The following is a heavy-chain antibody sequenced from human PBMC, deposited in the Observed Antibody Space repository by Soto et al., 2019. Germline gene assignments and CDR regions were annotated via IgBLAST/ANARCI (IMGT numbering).Heavy chain of an antibody. V-gene: IGHV4-59*01. CDR2: IYYSGST. D-gene: IGHD4-17*01. Sequence: QVQLQESGPGLVKPSETLSLTCTVSGGFISSYYWSWIRQPPGKGLEWIGYIYYSGSTNYNPSLKSRVTISVDTSKNQFSLKLSSVTAADTAVYYWARGSDYGDYVFGMDVWGQGTTVTVSS. J-gene: IGHJ6*02. CDR3: ARGSDYGDYVFGMDV. CDR1: GGFISSYY.